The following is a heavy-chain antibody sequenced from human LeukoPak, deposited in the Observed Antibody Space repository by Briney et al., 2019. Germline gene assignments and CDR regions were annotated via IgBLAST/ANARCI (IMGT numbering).Heavy chain of an antibody. CDR3: ARRSGGFDS. CDR2: INGDGGST. J-gene: IGHJ5*01. V-gene: IGHV3-43*02. Sequence: GGSLRLSCAASGFTFDDYAMHWVRQAPGKGLEWVSLINGDGGSTTYADSVEGRFTISRDNSKNSLYLQMYSLRTEDTALYYCARRSGGFDSWGQGTLVIVSS. CDR1: GFTFDDYA.